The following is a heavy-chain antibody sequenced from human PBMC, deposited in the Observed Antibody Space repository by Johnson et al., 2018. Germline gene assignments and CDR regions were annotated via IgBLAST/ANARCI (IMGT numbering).Heavy chain of an antibody. CDR3: AREHIVGAINVEHFQH. D-gene: IGHD1-26*01. J-gene: IGHJ1*01. CDR2: INSDGSST. CDR1: GFTFSNYG. Sequence: VQLVQSGGGVVQPGRSLRLSCAASGFTFSNYGMHWVRQAPGKGLVWVSRINSDGSSTSYADSVQGRFTISRDNSKNTLYLQMNSLRAEDTAVYYCAREHIVGAINVEHFQHWGQGTLVTVSS. V-gene: IGHV3-74*01.